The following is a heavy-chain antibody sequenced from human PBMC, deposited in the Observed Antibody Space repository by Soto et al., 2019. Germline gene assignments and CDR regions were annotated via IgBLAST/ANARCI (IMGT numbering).Heavy chain of an antibody. J-gene: IGHJ6*02. V-gene: IGHV1-2*04. CDR3: ARGTGRGSTSCYGGICPSHYGMDV. Sequence: ASVKVSCKASGYTFTGYYMHWVRQAPGQGLEWMGWINPNSGGTNYAQKFQGWVTMTRDTSISTAYMELSRLRSDDTAVYYWARGTGRGSTSCYGGICPSHYGMDVWGQGTTVTVSS. CDR2: INPNSGGT. CDR1: GYTFTGYY. D-gene: IGHD2-2*01.